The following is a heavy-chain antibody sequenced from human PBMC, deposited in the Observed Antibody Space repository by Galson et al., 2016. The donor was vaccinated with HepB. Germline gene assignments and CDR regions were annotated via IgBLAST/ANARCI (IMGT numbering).Heavy chain of an antibody. V-gene: IGHV3-74*01. CDR2: INSDGSST. Sequence: SLRLSCAASGFTFSNYWMHWVRQAPGKGLVWVSRINSDGSSTSYGDSVKGRFTISRDNAKNTLYMQMNSLRAEDTAVYYSGRGSYGSWGSVWYWGQGTLVTVSS. CDR3: GRGSYGSWGSVWY. J-gene: IGHJ4*02. CDR1: GFTFSNYW. D-gene: IGHD1-26*01.